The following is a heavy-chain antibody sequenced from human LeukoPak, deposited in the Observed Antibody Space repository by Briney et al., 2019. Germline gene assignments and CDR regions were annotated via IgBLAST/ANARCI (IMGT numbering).Heavy chain of an antibody. CDR2: ISGSGGST. CDR3: AKPYYYGSGSYPFDY. Sequence: GGSLRLSCAASGFTFSSYAMSWVRQAPGKELEWVSAISGSGGSTYYADSVKGRFTISRDNSKNTLYLQMNSLRAEDTAVYYCAKPYYYGSGSYPFDYWGQGTLVTVSS. CDR1: GFTFSSYA. J-gene: IGHJ4*02. V-gene: IGHV3-23*01. D-gene: IGHD3-10*01.